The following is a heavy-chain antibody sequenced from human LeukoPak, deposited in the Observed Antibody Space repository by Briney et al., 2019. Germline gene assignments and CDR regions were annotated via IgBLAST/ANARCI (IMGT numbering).Heavy chain of an antibody. D-gene: IGHD3-9*01. J-gene: IGHJ6*02. V-gene: IGHV7-4-1*02. CDR1: GYTFTSYA. CDR2: INTNTGDP. Sequence: ASVKVSCKASGYTFTSYAMNWVRQAPGQGLEWMGWINTNTGDPTYAQGFTGRFVFSLYTSVSTAYQQISNLKAEDTAVYYCARPHTKERHWLLPRTGYGMDVWGQGTTVTVSS. CDR3: ARPHTKERHWLLPRTGYGMDV.